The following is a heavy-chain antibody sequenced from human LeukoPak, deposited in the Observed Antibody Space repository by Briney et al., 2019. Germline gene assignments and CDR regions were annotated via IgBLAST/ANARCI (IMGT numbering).Heavy chain of an antibody. J-gene: IGHJ4*02. V-gene: IGHV3-23*01. CDR1: GFTFNSYA. CDR3: AKSDCSSTSCPYYFDY. Sequence: GGSLRLSCAASGFTFNSYAMSWVRQAPGKGLEWVSAISGSGGSTYYADSVKGRFTISRDNSKNTLYLQMNSLRAEDTAVYYCAKSDCSSTSCPYYFDYWGQGTLVTVSS. D-gene: IGHD2-2*01. CDR2: ISGSGGST.